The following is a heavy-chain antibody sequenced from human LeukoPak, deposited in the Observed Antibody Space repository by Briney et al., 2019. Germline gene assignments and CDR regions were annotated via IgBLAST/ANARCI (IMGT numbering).Heavy chain of an antibody. J-gene: IGHJ4*02. V-gene: IGHV4-31*03. Sequence: SETLSLTCTVSGASISSGDYYWVWIRQHPGKGLEWIGYINYSGGTCRNPSLKSRVTISVDTSKNQFSVTLNSVTAADTAVYYCATVDLNMVRGIQDWGQGTLVTVSS. CDR2: INYSGGT. CDR3: ATVDLNMVRGIQD. D-gene: IGHD3-10*01. CDR1: GASISSGDYY.